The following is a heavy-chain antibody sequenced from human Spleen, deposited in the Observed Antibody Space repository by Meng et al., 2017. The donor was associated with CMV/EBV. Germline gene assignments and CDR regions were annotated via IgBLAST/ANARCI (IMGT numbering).Heavy chain of an antibody. CDR3: AKYQLPSSRISGGPFDF. Sequence: GESLKISCAASGFTFSSYAMSWVRQAPGKGLEWVSGIGVGDDDSYYADSVKGRFTMSRDKSKNMVSLQMDSLRAEDTAVYYCAKYQLPSSRISGGPFDFWGQGTLVTVSS. CDR2: IGVGDDDS. V-gene: IGHV3-23*01. CDR1: GFTFSSYA. J-gene: IGHJ4*02. D-gene: IGHD2-2*01.